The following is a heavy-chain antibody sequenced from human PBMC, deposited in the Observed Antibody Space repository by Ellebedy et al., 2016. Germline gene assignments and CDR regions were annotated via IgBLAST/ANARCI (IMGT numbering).Heavy chain of an antibody. Sequence: SETLSLXXTVSGGSISSGGYYWSWIRQHPGKGLEWIGYIYYSGSTYYNPSLKSRLTISVDTSKNQFSLKLSSVTAADTAVYYCARRYRIAAPISSPRNAFDIWGQGTMVTVSS. D-gene: IGHD6-6*01. V-gene: IGHV4-31*03. J-gene: IGHJ3*02. CDR3: ARRYRIAAPISSPRNAFDI. CDR2: IYYSGST. CDR1: GGSISSGGYY.